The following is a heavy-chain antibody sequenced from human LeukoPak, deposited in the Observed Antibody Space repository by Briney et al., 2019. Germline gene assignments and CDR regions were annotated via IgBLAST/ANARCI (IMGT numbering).Heavy chain of an antibody. CDR2: ISAYNGNT. CDR1: GYTFTSYG. CDR3: ARQAGELLYQNWFDP. J-gene: IGHJ5*02. Sequence: ASVKVSCKASGYTFTSYGISWVRQAPGQGLEWMGWISAYNGNTNYAQKLQGRVTMTTDTSTSTAYMELRSLRSDDTAVYYCARQAGELLYQNWFDPWGQGTLVTVSS. V-gene: IGHV1-18*01. D-gene: IGHD3-10*01.